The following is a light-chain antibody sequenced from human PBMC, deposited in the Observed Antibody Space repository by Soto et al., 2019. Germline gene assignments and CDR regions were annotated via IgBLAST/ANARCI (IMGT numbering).Light chain of an antibody. Sequence: QSALTQPPSASGSPGQSVTISCTGTNTDIGGHKYVSWYQQHPGKAPKLMIYEVSNRPSGVSNRFSGSKSGNTASLTISGLQAEDEADYYCSSYTSSSTLVVFGGGTKLTVL. V-gene: IGLV2-14*01. CDR2: EVS. J-gene: IGLJ2*01. CDR1: NTDIGGHKY. CDR3: SSYTSSSTLVV.